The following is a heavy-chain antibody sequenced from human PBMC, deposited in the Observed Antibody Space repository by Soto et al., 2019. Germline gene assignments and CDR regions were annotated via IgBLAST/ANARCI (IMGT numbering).Heavy chain of an antibody. V-gene: IGHV3-74*01. CDR3: AGDSSGYSYDAFDI. J-gene: IGHJ3*02. Sequence: PGGSLRLCCAASRFTFSTYWMHWARQAPVKGLVWVSRINSDGTGTSYADSVKGRITISRDNAKNTLYLQMNSLRSEDTAVYYSAGDSSGYSYDAFDIWGQGTMVSVSS. D-gene: IGHD3-22*01. CDR1: RFTFSTYW. CDR2: INSDGTGT.